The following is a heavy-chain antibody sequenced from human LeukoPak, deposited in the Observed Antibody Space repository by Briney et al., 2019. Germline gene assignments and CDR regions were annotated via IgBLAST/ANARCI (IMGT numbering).Heavy chain of an antibody. D-gene: IGHD6-13*01. CDR1: GASISSYY. V-gene: IGHV4-4*08. Sequence: SETLSLTCTVAGASISSYYWGWIRQSPGKGLEWIAYVHSSGSTSYNPSLKSRVTTSIDTSKKQFTLKLSSVTAADTAVYYCARDIASYFDCWGQGILVTVSS. CDR2: VHSSGST. J-gene: IGHJ4*02. CDR3: ARDIASYFDC.